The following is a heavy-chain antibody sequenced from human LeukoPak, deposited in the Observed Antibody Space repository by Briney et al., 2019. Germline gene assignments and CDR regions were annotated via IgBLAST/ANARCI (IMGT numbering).Heavy chain of an antibody. CDR3: AYNRNFALDN. CDR2: VYHSGGA. D-gene: IGHD1-14*01. V-gene: IGHV4/OR15-8*01. Sequence: TSETLSLTCAVSGASIASHSWWSWVRQPPGKGLEWIGGVYHSGGANYKPSLKSRVTISVDTSRNHFSLKLTSVTAADTAVYFCAYNRNFALDNWGQGTLVTVSS. J-gene: IGHJ4*01. CDR1: GASIASHSW.